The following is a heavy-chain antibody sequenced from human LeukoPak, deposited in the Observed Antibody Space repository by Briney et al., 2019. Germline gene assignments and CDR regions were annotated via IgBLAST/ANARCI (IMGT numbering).Heavy chain of an antibody. CDR3: ARRSSSGWYPDYYYYYMDV. V-gene: IGHV3-30*02. CDR1: GFTFSSYD. D-gene: IGHD6-19*01. Sequence: PGGSLRLSCAASGFTFSSYDMSWVRQAPGKGLEWVAFIRYDGTNKYYADSVKGRFTISRDNSKNTLYLKMNSLRGEDTAVYYCARRSSSGWYPDYYYYYMDVWGKGTTVTISS. CDR2: IRYDGTNK. J-gene: IGHJ6*03.